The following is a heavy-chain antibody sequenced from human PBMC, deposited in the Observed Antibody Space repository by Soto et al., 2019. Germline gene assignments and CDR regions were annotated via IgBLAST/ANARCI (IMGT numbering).Heavy chain of an antibody. V-gene: IGHV5-51*03. CDR2: IYPGDSDT. CDR3: ARNLGYCSGGSCYRDDAFDI. D-gene: IGHD2-15*01. CDR1: GYSFTSYW. J-gene: IGHJ3*02. Sequence: EVQLVQSGAEVKKPGESLKISCKGSGYSFTSYWIGWVRQMPGKGLEWMGIIYPGDSDTRYSPSFQGQVTISADKSISTAYLQWSSLKASDTAMYYCARNLGYCSGGSCYRDDAFDIWGQGTMVPVSS.